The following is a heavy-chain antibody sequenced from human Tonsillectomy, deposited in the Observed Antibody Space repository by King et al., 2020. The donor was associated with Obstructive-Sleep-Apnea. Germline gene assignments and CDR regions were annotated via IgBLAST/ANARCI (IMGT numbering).Heavy chain of an antibody. CDR3: ARVGDCSGGSCFPYYFDC. D-gene: IGHD2-15*01. V-gene: IGHV3-11*01. J-gene: IGHJ4*02. CDR1: GFTLSDYY. Sequence: VQLVESGGGLVKPGGSLRLSCVASGFTLSDYYMTWIRQAPGKGLEWVSHVSSSGNTIYYADSVKGRFTISRDNAKNSLYLQMNSLRAEDTSVYYCARVGDCSGGSCFPYYFDCWGQGTLVTVSS. CDR2: VSSSGNTI.